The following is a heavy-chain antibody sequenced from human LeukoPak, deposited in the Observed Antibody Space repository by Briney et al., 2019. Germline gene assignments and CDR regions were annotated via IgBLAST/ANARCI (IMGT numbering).Heavy chain of an antibody. D-gene: IGHD6-19*01. CDR3: ARDRSSGWPFYYYYGMDV. Sequence: ASVKVSCKASGYTFTTYGFNWVRQAPGQGLEWMGWISAYNGNTNYAQNVQGRVTMTTDTSTSTAYMELRSLRSDDTAVYYCARDRSSGWPFYYYYGMDVWGQGTTVTVSS. CDR1: GYTFTTYG. CDR2: ISAYNGNT. J-gene: IGHJ6*02. V-gene: IGHV1-18*01.